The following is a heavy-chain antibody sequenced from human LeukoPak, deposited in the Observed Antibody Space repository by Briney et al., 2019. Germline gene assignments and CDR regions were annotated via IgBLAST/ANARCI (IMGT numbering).Heavy chain of an antibody. D-gene: IGHD6-13*01. CDR2: ISGSGGST. V-gene: IGHV3-23*01. Sequence: GGSLRLSCAASGFTFSSYAMSWVCQAPGKGLEWVSTISGSGGSTYYADSVKGRFTISRDNSKNTLYLQMNSLRAEDTAVCYCAKALGSSSWYGYLGYWGQGTLVTVSS. CDR1: GFTFSSYA. J-gene: IGHJ4*02. CDR3: AKALGSSSWYGYLGY.